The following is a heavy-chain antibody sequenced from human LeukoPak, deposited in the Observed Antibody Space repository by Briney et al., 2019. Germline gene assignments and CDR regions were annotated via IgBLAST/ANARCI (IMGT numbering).Heavy chain of an antibody. Sequence: NPGGSLRLSCAASGFTFSDAWMSWVRQAPGKGLEWVGRIKSKIDGGTTDYTAPVKGRLTTSRDDSENTLYLQMNSLKTEDTAVYYCTTGTGEKYWGQGTLVTVSS. CDR2: IKSKIDGGTT. V-gene: IGHV3-15*01. D-gene: IGHD7-27*01. CDR3: TTGTGEKY. J-gene: IGHJ4*02. CDR1: GFTFSDAW.